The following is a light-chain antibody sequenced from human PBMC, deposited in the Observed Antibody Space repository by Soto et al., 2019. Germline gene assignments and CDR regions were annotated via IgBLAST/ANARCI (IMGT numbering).Light chain of an antibody. Sequence: AIQMTHSPSSLSAPVVGRVTITFRASQGSRNDVGWCQQKPGKAPKLMIYAVYSLQSGVKSRFSGSGSGTDFILTIRSMQPEDFATYYCLKDYSFQLNFGGG. CDR3: LKDYSFQLN. J-gene: IGKJ4*01. CDR2: AVY. V-gene: IGKV1-6*01. CDR1: QGSRND.